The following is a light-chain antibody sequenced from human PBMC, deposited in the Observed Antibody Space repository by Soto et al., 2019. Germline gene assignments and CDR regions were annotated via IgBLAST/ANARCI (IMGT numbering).Light chain of an antibody. V-gene: IGKV1-5*03. J-gene: IGKJ2*01. CDR2: KTS. Sequence: DIQMTQSPSTLPASVGDRVTITCRASQPINNWLAWYQQKPGKAPELLIYKTSSLQSGVPSSFSCSGSGTEFTLTISCLQRDDFATYYCQQYSSYSVYTFGQGTRVEIK. CDR1: QPINNW. CDR3: QQYSSYSVYT.